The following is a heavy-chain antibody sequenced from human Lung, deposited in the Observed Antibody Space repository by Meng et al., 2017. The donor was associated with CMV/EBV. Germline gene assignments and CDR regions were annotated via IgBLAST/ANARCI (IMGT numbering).Heavy chain of an antibody. CDR3: VVSRWVQMGEKSWFDP. CDR1: GGSISRSSYF. J-gene: IGHJ5*02. D-gene: IGHD5-24*01. CDR2: IYNTGSN. Sequence: QLQLQESGPGLVKPSETLSLTCHVSGGSISRSSYFWGWVRQPPGKGLEWIGNIYNTGSNYYNPSLKSRVTMSVDTSKNQFSLRLRSVTAADTAVYYCVVSRWVQMGEKSWFDPWGQGTLVTVSS. V-gene: IGHV4-39*07.